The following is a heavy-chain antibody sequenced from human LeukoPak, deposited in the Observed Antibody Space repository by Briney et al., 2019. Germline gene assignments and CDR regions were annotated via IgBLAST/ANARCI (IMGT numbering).Heavy chain of an antibody. CDR3: ARDGAGYDSYFDY. V-gene: IGHV3-21*01. D-gene: IGHD5-12*01. Sequence: NPGGSLRLSCAASGFTFSSYTINWVRQAPGKGLEWVSSASSTSTYMYYADSVKGRFTISRDNAKNSLYLQMNSLRADDTAVYYCARDGAGYDSYFDYWGQGTLVTVSS. J-gene: IGHJ4*02. CDR1: GFTFSSYT. CDR2: ASSTSTYM.